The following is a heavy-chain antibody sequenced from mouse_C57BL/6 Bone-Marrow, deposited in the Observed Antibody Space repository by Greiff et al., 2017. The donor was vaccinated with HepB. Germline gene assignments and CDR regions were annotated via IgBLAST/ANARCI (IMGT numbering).Heavy chain of an antibody. V-gene: IGHV5-17*01. CDR3: ARAYDPTGYFDV. D-gene: IGHD2-3*01. CDR2: ISSGSSTI. CDR1: GFTFSDYG. Sequence: EVMLVESGGGLVKPGGSLKLSCAASGFTFSDYGMHWVRQAPEKGLEWVAYISSGSSTIYYADTVKGRFTISRDNAKNTLFLQMTSLRSEDTAMDYCARAYDPTGYFDVWGTGTTVTVSS. J-gene: IGHJ1*03.